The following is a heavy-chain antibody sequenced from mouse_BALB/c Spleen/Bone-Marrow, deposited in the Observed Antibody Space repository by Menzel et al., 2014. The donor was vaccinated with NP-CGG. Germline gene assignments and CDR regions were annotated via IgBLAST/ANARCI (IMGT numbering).Heavy chain of an antibody. CDR1: GFTFSSYT. J-gene: IGHJ2*01. Sequence: EVQGVESGGGLVKPGGSLKLSCAASGFTFSSYTMSWVRQTPEKRLEWVATITSGGSYTYYPDSVKGRFTTSRDNAKNTLYLQMSSLKSEDTAMYYCTRDNGPFDDWGQGTTLTVSS. D-gene: IGHD1-2*01. CDR2: ITSGGSYT. V-gene: IGHV5-6-4*01. CDR3: TRDNGPFDD.